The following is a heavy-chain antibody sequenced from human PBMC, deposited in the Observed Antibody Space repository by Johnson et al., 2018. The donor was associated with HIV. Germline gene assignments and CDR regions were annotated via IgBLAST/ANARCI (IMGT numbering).Heavy chain of an antibody. CDR3: AKDRGYYGESGRYVFDV. Sequence: VQLMESGGGVVRPGGSLRLSCAASGFTFSSYAMSWVRQAPGKGLEWVATASASVGWTYYADSVKGRFTISRDNSKNTLYLQMNSLRAEDTAVYCCAKDRGYYGESGRYVFDVWGQGTMVTVSS. D-gene: IGHD4-17*01. CDR1: GFTFSSYA. J-gene: IGHJ3*01. V-gene: IGHV3-23*01. CDR2: ASASVGWT.